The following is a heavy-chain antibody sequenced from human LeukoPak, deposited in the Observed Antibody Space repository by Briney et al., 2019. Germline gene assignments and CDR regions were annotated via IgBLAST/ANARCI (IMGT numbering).Heavy chain of an antibody. J-gene: IGHJ5*02. D-gene: IGHD3-16*01. CDR2: IYSDGGT. CDR1: GFTVSAKY. Sequence: GGSLRLSCAASGFTVSAKYMSWVRQGPGKGLDWISSIYSDGGTNYADSVEGRFTISRDNSKNTLYLQMNSLRPEDTAVYYCARDGGFGGPGGDNWFDPWGQGTLVTVSS. V-gene: IGHV3-66*02. CDR3: ARDGGFGGPGGDNWFDP.